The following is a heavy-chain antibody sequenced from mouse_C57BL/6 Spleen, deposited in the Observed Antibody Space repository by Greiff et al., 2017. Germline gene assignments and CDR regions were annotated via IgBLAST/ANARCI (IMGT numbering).Heavy chain of an antibody. V-gene: IGHV14-4*01. CDR2: IDPENGDT. CDR1: GFNINYDY. CDR3: TRYYPWYFDV. J-gene: IGHJ1*03. D-gene: IGHD2-3*01. Sequence: VQLQQSGAELVRPGASVKLSCTASGFNINYDYLHWVKQRPEQGLEWIGWIDPENGDTEYATKFQGKATITANTSSNTAYLQLSSLTSEDTAVYYCTRYYPWYFDVWGTGTTVTVSS.